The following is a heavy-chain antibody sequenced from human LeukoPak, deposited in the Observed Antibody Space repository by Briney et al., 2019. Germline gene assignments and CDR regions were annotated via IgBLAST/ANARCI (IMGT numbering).Heavy chain of an antibody. CDR2: IKHDGSEK. CDR1: GFTYRNYW. CDR3: ARSDWFDP. Sequence: GGSLRLSCAASGFTYRNYWMSWVRQAPGKGLEWVANIKHDGSEKYYVDPVKGRFTISRDNAKNSLYLQMNSLTAEDTAVYYCARSDWFDPWGQGTLVTVSS. J-gene: IGHJ5*02. V-gene: IGHV3-7*02.